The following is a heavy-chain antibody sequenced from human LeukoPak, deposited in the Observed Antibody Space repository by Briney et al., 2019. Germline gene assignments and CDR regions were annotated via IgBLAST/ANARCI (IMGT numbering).Heavy chain of an antibody. Sequence: PGGSLRLSCAASGFTFSNYAMSWVRQAPGKGLEWVAVISYDGSNKYYADSVKGRFTISRDNSKNTLYLQMNSLRAEDTAVYYCARDPTLPYCSSTSCYTGPSCGMDVWGQGTTVTVSS. V-gene: IGHV3-30-3*01. CDR3: ARDPTLPYCSSTSCYTGPSCGMDV. CDR1: GFTFSNYA. D-gene: IGHD2-2*02. J-gene: IGHJ6*02. CDR2: ISYDGSNK.